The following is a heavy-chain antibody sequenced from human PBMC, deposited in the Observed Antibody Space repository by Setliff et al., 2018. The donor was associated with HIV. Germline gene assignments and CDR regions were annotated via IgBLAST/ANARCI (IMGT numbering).Heavy chain of an antibody. Sequence: GASVKVSCKTSGGTFRSQAIGWVRQAPGQGLEWMGGLISMFKIPQIAQKFQGRVTITADESTSTAYMGLSSLTSEDTAVYYCARGGWSGGGPLHYSYYYLDVWGQGTAVTVSS. D-gene: IGHD2-15*01. CDR3: ARGGWSGGGPLHYSYYYLDV. V-gene: IGHV1-69*13. CDR1: GGTFRSQA. CDR2: LISMFKIP. J-gene: IGHJ6*02.